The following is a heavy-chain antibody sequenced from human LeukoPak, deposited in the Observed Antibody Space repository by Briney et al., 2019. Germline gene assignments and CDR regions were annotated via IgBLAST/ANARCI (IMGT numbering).Heavy chain of an antibody. CDR3: TRFGLGKHIEVAGIPFDI. CDR2: ISAYNGNT. V-gene: IGHV1-18*01. Sequence: ASVKVSCKASGYSFTSNVISWVRQAPGQGLEWMGWISAYNGNTNYAQKLQGRVTMTTDTSTSTAYMELRSLRSDDTAVYYCTRFGLGKHIEVAGIPFDIWGQGTMVTVSS. J-gene: IGHJ3*02. D-gene: IGHD6-19*01. CDR1: GYSFTSNV.